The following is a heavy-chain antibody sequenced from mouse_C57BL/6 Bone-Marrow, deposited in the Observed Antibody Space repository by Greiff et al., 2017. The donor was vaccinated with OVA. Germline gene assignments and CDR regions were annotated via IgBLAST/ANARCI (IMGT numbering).Heavy chain of an antibody. J-gene: IGHJ3*01. V-gene: IGHV1-55*01. D-gene: IGHD1-1*01. CDR2: IYPGSGST. CDR1: GYTFTSYW. Sequence: QVQLQQSGAELVKPGASVKMSCKASGYTFTSYWITWVKQRPGQGLEWIGDIYPGSGSTNYNEKFKSKATLTVDTSSSTAYMQLSSLTSEDSAVYYCARKGYGSSYGGFAYWGQGTLVTVSA. CDR3: ARKGYGSSYGGFAY.